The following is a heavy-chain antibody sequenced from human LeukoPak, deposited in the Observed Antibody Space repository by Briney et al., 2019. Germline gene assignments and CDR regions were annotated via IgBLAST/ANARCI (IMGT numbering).Heavy chain of an antibody. Sequence: PSETLSLTCTVSGGSMSSSNYYWGSIRQPPGKGLEWIGSIYDSESTYYNPSLKSRVTISVDTSKRQFSLKLSSVTATDTAVYARQSSMTTVVFDYWGQGTLVTVSS. CDR3: QSSMTTVVFDY. CDR2: IYDSEST. V-gene: IGHV4-39*01. D-gene: IGHD4-23*01. J-gene: IGHJ4*02. CDR1: GGSMSSSNYY.